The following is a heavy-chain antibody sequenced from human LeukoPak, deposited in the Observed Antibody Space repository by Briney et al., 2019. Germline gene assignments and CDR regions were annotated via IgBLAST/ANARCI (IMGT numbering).Heavy chain of an antibody. D-gene: IGHD3-10*01. V-gene: IGHV3-21*01. Sequence: GGSLRLSCAASGFTFRSYSMNWVRQAPGKGLEWVSSITSSSSYIYYAESAKGRFTYSRDNAKNSLYLQRSSLRAEGTAEYYCATAPGAYYYYHMDVWGQGTTVTVSS. J-gene: IGHJ6*02. CDR2: ITSSSSYI. CDR1: GFTFRSYS. CDR3: ATAPGAYYYYHMDV.